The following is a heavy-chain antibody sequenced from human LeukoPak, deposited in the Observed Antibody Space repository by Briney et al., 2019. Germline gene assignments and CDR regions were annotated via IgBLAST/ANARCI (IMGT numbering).Heavy chain of an antibody. D-gene: IGHD1-26*01. CDR1: GFTFDNYR. Sequence: GGSLRLSCAASGFTFDNYRMSWVRQAPGKGLEWVSTVNADGGNTYYADSVKGRFTVSRDNSKSTLILQMNSLRVEDTALYYYTKRVKYGGTWDHFADWGQGTLVTVSS. J-gene: IGHJ4*02. CDR2: VNADGGNT. CDR3: TKRVKYGGTWDHFAD. V-gene: IGHV3-23*01.